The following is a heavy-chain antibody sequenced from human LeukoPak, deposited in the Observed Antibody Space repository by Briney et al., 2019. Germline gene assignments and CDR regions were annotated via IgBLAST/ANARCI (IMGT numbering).Heavy chain of an antibody. V-gene: IGHV6-1*01. J-gene: IGHJ3*02. CDR2: TYYRSKWYN. CDR3: TREDRDTFDI. Sequence: SQTFSLTCAISGDSVSNNIAAWTWIRQSPSRGLEWLGRTYYRSKWYNTYAVSLRGRITVTPDTSKNQFSLQLSSVTPEDTAVYYCTREDRDTFDIWGQGTVVTVSS. CDR1: GDSVSNNIAA.